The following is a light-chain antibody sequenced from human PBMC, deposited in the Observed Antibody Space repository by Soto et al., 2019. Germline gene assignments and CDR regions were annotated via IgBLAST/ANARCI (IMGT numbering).Light chain of an antibody. CDR2: DAS. Sequence: EIVMTQSPATLSASPGEGATLSCKAGQNVYNNLAWYQQRPGQPPRLLIYDASTRATGISARFSGSGYGTEFTFTISSLQSEDFAVYFCRQSRNWPLTFGGGTKVEIK. V-gene: IGKV3-15*01. CDR1: QNVYNN. J-gene: IGKJ4*01. CDR3: RQSRNWPLT.